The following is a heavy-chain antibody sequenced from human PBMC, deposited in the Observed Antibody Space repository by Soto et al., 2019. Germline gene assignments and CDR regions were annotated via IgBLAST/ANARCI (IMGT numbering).Heavy chain of an antibody. CDR1: GGSISSGGYY. J-gene: IGHJ5*02. D-gene: IGHD1-1*01. CDR2: IYYSGST. Sequence: QVQLQESGPGLVKPSQTLSLTCTVSGGSISSGGYYWSWIRQHPGKGLEWIGYIYYSGSTYYDPSLKSRITISVDTSKNQFSLKLSSVTAADTAVYYCARRLERPNWFDPWGQGTLVTVSS. V-gene: IGHV4-31*03. CDR3: ARRLERPNWFDP.